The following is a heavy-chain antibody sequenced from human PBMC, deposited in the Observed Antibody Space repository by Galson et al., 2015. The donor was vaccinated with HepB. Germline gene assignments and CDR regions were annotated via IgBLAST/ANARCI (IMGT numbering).Heavy chain of an antibody. V-gene: IGHV5-51*01. CDR2: IYPSDSET. Sequence: QSGAEMKKPGESLKISCKGSGYSFTNNWIGWVRQVPGEGLEWVGIIYPSDSETRYSPSFQGQVTITADKSVSTAYPQWNSLKVSDTAMYYCARHGRNEPFDSWGQGTLVTVSS. CDR1: GYSFTNNW. CDR3: ARHGRNEPFDS. D-gene: IGHD1-1*01. J-gene: IGHJ4*02.